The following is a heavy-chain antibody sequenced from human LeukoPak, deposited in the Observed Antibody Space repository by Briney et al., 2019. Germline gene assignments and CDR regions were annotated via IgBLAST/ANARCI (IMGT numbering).Heavy chain of an antibody. CDR1: GFTFSDYY. V-gene: IGHV3-11*01. CDR3: ARGVRDKLYYFDY. D-gene: IGHD3-10*01. CDR2: ISSSGSTI. J-gene: IGHJ4*02. Sequence: GGSLRLSCAASGFTFSDYYMSWIRQAPGKGLEWVSYISSSGSTIYYADSAKGRFTISRDNAKNSLYLQMNSLRAEDTAVYYCARGVRDKLYYFDYWGQGTLVTVSS.